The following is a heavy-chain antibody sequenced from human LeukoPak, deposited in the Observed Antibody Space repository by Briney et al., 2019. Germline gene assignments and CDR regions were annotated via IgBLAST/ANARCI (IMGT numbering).Heavy chain of an antibody. CDR1: GMTFSNRW. CDR3: TTGPSYGYEW. J-gene: IGHJ4*02. CDR2: IKTDGRTT. V-gene: IGHV3-74*01. Sequence: GVCLRLSCAASGMTFSNRWMHWVRQVPGKGLVWVSLIKTDGRTTIYADSVKGRFTISRDNGKSTLYLQMNSLRAEDTAIYYCTTGPSYGYEWWGQGTVVTVSS. D-gene: IGHD3-16*01.